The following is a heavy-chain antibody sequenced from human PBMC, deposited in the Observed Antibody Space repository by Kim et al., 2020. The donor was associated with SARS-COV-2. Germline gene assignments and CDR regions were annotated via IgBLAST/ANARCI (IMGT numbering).Heavy chain of an antibody. J-gene: IGHJ5*02. Sequence: NEYAVSVQSRITINPDTSRNQFSLQLRSVTPEDTAVYYCARVNIANWFDPWGQGTLVTVSS. CDR3: ARVNIANWFDP. D-gene: IGHD2-21*01. V-gene: IGHV6-1*01. CDR2: N.